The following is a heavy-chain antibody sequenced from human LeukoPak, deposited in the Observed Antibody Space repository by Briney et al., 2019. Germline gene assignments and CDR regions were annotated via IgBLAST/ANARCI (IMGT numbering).Heavy chain of an antibody. D-gene: IGHD1-26*01. CDR3: ARDGTVGATSWFDP. J-gene: IGHJ5*02. CDR2: IWYDGSNK. CDR1: GFTFSSYG. V-gene: IGHV3-33*01. Sequence: PGRSLRLSCAASGFTFSSYGMHWVRQAPGKGLEWVAVIWYDGSNKYYADSVKGRFTISRDNSKNTLYLQMNSLRAEDTAVYYCARDGTVGATSWFDPWGQGTLVTVSS.